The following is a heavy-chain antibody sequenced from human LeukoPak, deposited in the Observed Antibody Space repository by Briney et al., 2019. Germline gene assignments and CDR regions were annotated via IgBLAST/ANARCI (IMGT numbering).Heavy chain of an antibody. CDR3: ARGYIWGSSPVRGPLDY. J-gene: IGHJ4*02. D-gene: IGHD3-16*01. Sequence: SETLSLTCTVSGGSTSSSYWSWVRQPPGKGLEWIGYIYNSGSTKYNPSLDSRVTISIDTSKKQFSLKLRSATAADSAFYYCARGYIWGSSPVRGPLDYWGQGTLVTVSS. V-gene: IGHV4-59*01. CDR1: GGSTSSSY. CDR2: IYNSGST.